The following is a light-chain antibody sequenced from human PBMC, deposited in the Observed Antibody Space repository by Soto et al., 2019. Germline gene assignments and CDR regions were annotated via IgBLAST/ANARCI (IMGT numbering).Light chain of an antibody. Sequence: DIQMTQSPSSLSASVGDRVTITCRASQGFSNYLAWYQQKPGKVPKLLIYAASTLPSGVPSRFSGSGSGTDFTLTISSLQPEDVATYYCQKYDNAPWTFGPGTKVDIK. V-gene: IGKV1-27*01. CDR3: QKYDNAPWT. CDR2: AAS. CDR1: QGFSNY. J-gene: IGKJ1*01.